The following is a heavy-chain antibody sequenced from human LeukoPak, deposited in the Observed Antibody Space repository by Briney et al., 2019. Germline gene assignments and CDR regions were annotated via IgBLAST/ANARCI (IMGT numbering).Heavy chain of an antibody. Sequence: GGSLRLSCAASGFTFSDYSMTWIRQAPGKGLECVSYISSSGSSIYYADSVKGRFTISRDNAKNSLYLQMNSLRAEDTAVYYCARDVVGATFDYWGQGTLVTVSS. CDR2: ISSSGSSI. J-gene: IGHJ4*02. CDR1: GFTFSDYS. CDR3: ARDVVGATFDY. D-gene: IGHD1-26*01. V-gene: IGHV3-11*04.